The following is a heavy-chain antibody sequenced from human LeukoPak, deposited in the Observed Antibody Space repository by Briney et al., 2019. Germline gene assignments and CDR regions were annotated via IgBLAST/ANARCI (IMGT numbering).Heavy chain of an antibody. D-gene: IGHD3-16*01. Sequence: SETLSLTCTVSGGSISSGDYYWSWIRQPPGKGLEWIGYIYYSGSTYYNPSLKSRVTISVDTSKNQFSLKLSSVTAADTAVYYCASYDYVWASSDYWGQGTLVTVSS. V-gene: IGHV4-30-4*01. CDR2: IYYSGST. J-gene: IGHJ4*02. CDR1: GGSISSGDYY. CDR3: ASYDYVWASSDY.